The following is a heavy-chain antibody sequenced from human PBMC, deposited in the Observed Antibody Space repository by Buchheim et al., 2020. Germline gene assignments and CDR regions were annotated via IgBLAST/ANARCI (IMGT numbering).Heavy chain of an antibody. V-gene: IGHV3-30*01. D-gene: IGHD6-19*01. CDR1: GFTFSSYA. J-gene: IGHJ5*02. CDR3: ARAPTAVAGTWAWFDP. Sequence: QVQLVESGGGVVQPGRSLRLSCAASGFTFSSYAMHWVRQAPGKGLEWVAVISYDGSNKYYADSVKGRFTISRDNSKNTLYLQMNSLRAEYTAVYYCARAPTAVAGTWAWFDPWGQGTL. CDR2: ISYDGSNK.